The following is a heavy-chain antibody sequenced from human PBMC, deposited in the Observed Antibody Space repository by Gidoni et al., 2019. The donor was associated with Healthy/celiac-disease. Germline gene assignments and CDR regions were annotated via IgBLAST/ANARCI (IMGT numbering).Heavy chain of an antibody. CDR1: GFTFDDYA. J-gene: IGHJ4*02. V-gene: IGHV3-9*01. D-gene: IGHD6-13*01. CDR2: ISWNSGSI. Sequence: EVQLVESGGGLVQPGRSLRLSCAASGFTFDDYAMHWVRQAPGTGLEWVSGISWNSGSIGYADSVKGRFTISRDNAKNSLYLQMNSLRAEDTALYYCAKAAAGTHPSPFDYWGQGTLVTVSS. CDR3: AKAAAGTHPSPFDY.